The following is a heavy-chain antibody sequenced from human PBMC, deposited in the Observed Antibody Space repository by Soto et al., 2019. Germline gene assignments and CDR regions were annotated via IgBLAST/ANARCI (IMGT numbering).Heavy chain of an antibody. Sequence: EVQLLESGGDLVQPGGSLRLSCAASGFTFSGYAMNWVRQAPGKGLEWVSAISGSGGNTYYADSVKGRFTISRDKSKSTLYLQLISLRAEDTAVYYCSKGQYGDYNPYYYGMDVWGQGATVTVSS. V-gene: IGHV3-23*01. CDR1: GFTFSGYA. D-gene: IGHD4-17*01. J-gene: IGHJ6*02. CDR3: SKGQYGDYNPYYYGMDV. CDR2: ISGSGGNT.